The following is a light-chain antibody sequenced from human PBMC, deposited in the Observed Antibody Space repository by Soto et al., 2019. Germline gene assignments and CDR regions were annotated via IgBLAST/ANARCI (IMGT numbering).Light chain of an antibody. CDR1: QSVSSSY. CDR3: QQYGGSSLYT. J-gene: IGKJ2*01. CDR2: GAS. V-gene: IGKV3-20*01. Sequence: EIVLTQSPGTMSLSPGERATLSCRASQSVSSSYLAWYQQKPGQAPRLLIYGASSRATGIPDRFSGSGSGTDFTLTISRLEPEDFAVYYCQQYGGSSLYTFGQGTKVEIK.